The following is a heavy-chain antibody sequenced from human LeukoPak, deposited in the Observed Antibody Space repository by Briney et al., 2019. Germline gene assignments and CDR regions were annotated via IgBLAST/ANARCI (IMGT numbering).Heavy chain of an antibody. V-gene: IGHV3-11*01. D-gene: IGHD2-8*01. Sequence: GGSLRLSCAASGFTFSYYYMNWIRLAPGKGREGGAYISSSGGTIYYADSVKGRFTISRDNAKNSLYLQMNSLRAEDTAVYYCARYYCTNGVCYSDGYYYMDVWGKGTTVIVSS. J-gene: IGHJ6*03. CDR2: ISSSGGTI. CDR1: GFTFSYYY. CDR3: ARYYCTNGVCYSDGYYYMDV.